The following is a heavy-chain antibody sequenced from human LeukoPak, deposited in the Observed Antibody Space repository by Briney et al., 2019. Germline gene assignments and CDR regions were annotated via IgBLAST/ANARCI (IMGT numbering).Heavy chain of an antibody. D-gene: IGHD1-1*01. V-gene: IGHV3-30-3*01. Sequence: GGSLRLSCAASGFTFSSYAMHWVRQAPGKGLEWVAVISYDGSNKYYADSVKGRFTISRDNSKNTLYLQMNSLRAEDTAVYYCARESGTTQGYYYYGMDVWGQGTTVTVSS. CDR2: ISYDGSNK. CDR1: GFTFSSYA. CDR3: ARESGTTQGYYYYGMDV. J-gene: IGHJ6*02.